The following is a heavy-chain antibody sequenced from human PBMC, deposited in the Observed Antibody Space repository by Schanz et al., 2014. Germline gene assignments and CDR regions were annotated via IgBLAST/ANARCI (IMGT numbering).Heavy chain of an antibody. D-gene: IGHD4-17*01. Sequence: EVQLVESGGGLLQPGGSLRLSCAASGFTFGTFWMSWVRQAPGKGLEWVANINQDGSDKSYVDSVKGRFTISRDNAKNSLYLQMNSLRAEDTAVYYCTRDTDYHFDYWGQGTLVTVSS. CDR1: GFTFGTFW. V-gene: IGHV3-7*01. CDR2: INQDGSDK. J-gene: IGHJ4*02. CDR3: TRDTDYHFDY.